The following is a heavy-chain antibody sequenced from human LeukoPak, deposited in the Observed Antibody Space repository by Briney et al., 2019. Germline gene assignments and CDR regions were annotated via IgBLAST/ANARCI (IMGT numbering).Heavy chain of an antibody. J-gene: IGHJ4*02. CDR2: ISISPSTV. Sequence: GGSLRLSCAASGFTFSSYRMNWVRQAPGKGLEWVSHISISPSTVYYADSVKGRFTISRDNAKNSLHLQMNSLRAEDTAVYYCARGYCSNTACYQDYWGQGTLVTVFS. V-gene: IGHV3-48*01. CDR1: GFTFSSYR. CDR3: ARGYCSNTACYQDY. D-gene: IGHD2-2*01.